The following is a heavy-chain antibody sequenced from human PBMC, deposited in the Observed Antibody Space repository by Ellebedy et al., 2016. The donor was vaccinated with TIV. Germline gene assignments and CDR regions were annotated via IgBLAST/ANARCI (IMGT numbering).Heavy chain of an antibody. J-gene: IGHJ4*02. CDR3: ARGRVVVVAAIYYFDY. D-gene: IGHD2-15*01. CDR1: GYTFTSYD. V-gene: IGHV1-8*01. CDR2: MNPNSGNT. Sequence: ASVKVSCXASGYTFTSYDINWVRQATGQGLEWMGWMNPNSGNTGYAQKFQGRVTMTRNTSISTAYMELSSLRSEDTAVYYCARGRVVVVAAIYYFDYWGQGTLVTVSS.